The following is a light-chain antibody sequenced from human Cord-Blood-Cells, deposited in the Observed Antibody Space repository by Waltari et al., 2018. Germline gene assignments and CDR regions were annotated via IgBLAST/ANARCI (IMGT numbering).Light chain of an antibody. CDR2: KDS. CDR1: ALPNQY. Sequence: SYELTQPPSVSVSPGQTARIPCSGDALPNQYAYWYQQKPGQAPVLVIYKDSERPSGIPERFSGSSSGTTVTLTISGVQAEDEADYYCQSADSSGTYWVFGGGTKLTVL. CDR3: QSADSSGTYWV. J-gene: IGLJ3*02. V-gene: IGLV3-25*03.